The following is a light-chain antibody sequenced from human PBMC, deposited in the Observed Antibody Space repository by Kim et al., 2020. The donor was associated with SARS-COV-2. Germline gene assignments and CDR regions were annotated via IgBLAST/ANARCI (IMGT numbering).Light chain of an antibody. CDR2: DAS. V-gene: IGKV3-15*01. Sequence: EIVMTQSPATLSVSLGERVTLSCRAGQTVGGNLAWYQQRPGQAPRLLIYDASTRATDVPARFSGSGSGTEFTLTISSLQSEDFAVYYCQQFNNWPLTFGGGTKVEI. CDR3: QQFNNWPLT. J-gene: IGKJ4*01. CDR1: QTVGGN.